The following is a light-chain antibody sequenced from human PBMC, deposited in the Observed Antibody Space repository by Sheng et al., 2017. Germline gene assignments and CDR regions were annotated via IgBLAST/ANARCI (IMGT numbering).Light chain of an antibody. V-gene: IGKV1-5*03. CDR2: KAS. J-gene: IGKJ1*01. Sequence: DIQMTQSPSTLSASVGDRVTITCRASQSISSWLAWYQQKPGKAPKLLIYKASSLESGVPSRFSGSGSGTEFTLTISSLQPDDFATYYCQQFHTFWTFGQGTTVEIK. CDR3: QQFHTFWT. CDR1: QSISSW.